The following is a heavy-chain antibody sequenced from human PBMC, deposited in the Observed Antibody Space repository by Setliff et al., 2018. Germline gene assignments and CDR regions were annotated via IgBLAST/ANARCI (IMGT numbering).Heavy chain of an antibody. Sequence: ASVKVSCKASGYIFSTYGITWVRQAPGQGLEWMGWISGYKSNPNYLQKMQGRLTMTTDTSTSTAYMELRSLRSDDTAIYYCARVSLPAAIVRFDSWGQGTLVTVSS. D-gene: IGHD2-2*01. CDR1: GYIFSTYG. CDR3: ARVSLPAAIVRFDS. CDR2: ISGYKSNP. J-gene: IGHJ4*02. V-gene: IGHV1-18*01.